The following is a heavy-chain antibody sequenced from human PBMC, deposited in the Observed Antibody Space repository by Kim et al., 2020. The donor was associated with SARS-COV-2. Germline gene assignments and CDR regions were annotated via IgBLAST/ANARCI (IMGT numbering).Heavy chain of an antibody. Sequence: GGSLRLSCSASGFTFSSYAMHWVRQAPGKGLEYVSAISSNGGSTYYADSVKGRFTISRDNSKNTLYLQMSSLRAEDTAVYYCVKALVQDIVVVPAAAQSYYYYYGMDVWGQGTTVTVSS. CDR1: GFTFSSYA. V-gene: IGHV3-64D*06. CDR3: VKALVQDIVVVPAAAQSYYYYYGMDV. D-gene: IGHD2-2*01. J-gene: IGHJ6*02. CDR2: ISSNGGST.